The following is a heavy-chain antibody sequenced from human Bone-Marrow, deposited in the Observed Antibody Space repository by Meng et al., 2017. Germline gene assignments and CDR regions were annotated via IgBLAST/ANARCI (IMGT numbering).Heavy chain of an antibody. J-gene: IGHJ6*01. CDR3: SRPQRYCTNGVCYTSDRPHDYYGMDV. CDR2: INHSGST. V-gene: IGHV4-34*01. Sequence: SETLSLTCAVYGGSFSGYYWSWIRQPPGKGLEWIGVINHSGSTNYNPSLKRRVTISVDTSKNQFALKLSPVTAADTAVYYCSRPQRYCTNGVCYTSDRPHDYYGMDVWGQGNTV. CDR1: GGSFSGYY. D-gene: IGHD2-8*01.